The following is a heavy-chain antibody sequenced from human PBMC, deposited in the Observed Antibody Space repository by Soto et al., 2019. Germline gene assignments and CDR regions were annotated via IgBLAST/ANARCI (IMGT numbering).Heavy chain of an antibody. V-gene: IGHV4-4*07. CDR1: GDSIISYY. CDR3: AREGGTFNAFDI. J-gene: IGHJ3*02. CDR2: IYTSGST. Sequence: WETLSLTCTVSGDSIISYYWSWIRQPAGEGLEGVGRIYTSGSTNYNPSLKSRVTMSVDTSKNQFSLKLSSVTAADTAVYYCAREGGTFNAFDIWCQGTMVTVS. D-gene: IGHD3-16*01.